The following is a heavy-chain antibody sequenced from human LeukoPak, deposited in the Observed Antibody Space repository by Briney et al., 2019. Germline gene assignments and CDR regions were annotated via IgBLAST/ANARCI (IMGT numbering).Heavy chain of an antibody. CDR2: VRGSGITT. CDR1: GFTLRNYA. Sequence: GGSLRLSCAASGFTLRNYAMSWVRQAPGKGLEWAATVRGSGITTFYADSVKGRFTISRDNSKNTLYLQMYSLRAEDTAVYYCAKDLGVTTDFDYWGQGTLVTVSS. D-gene: IGHD1-26*01. V-gene: IGHV3-23*01. CDR3: AKDLGVTTDFDY. J-gene: IGHJ4*02.